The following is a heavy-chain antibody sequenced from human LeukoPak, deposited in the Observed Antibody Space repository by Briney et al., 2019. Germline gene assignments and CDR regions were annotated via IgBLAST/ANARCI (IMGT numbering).Heavy chain of an antibody. CDR3: ARGDCSSTSCYYFDY. D-gene: IGHD2-2*01. CDR1: GFTFSAHY. CDR2: ISSSGTTI. J-gene: IGHJ4*02. V-gene: IGHV3-11*04. Sequence: GGSLRLSCAASGFTFSAHYMSWIRQAPGKGLEWVSYISSSGTTIYYADSVKGRFTISRDNAKNSLYLQMNSLRTEDTAVYYCARGDCSSTSCYYFDYWGQGSLVTVSS.